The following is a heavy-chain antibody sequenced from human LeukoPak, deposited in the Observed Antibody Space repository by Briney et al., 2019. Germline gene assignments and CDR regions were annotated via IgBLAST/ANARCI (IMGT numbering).Heavy chain of an antibody. CDR1: GGSFSGYY. J-gene: IGHJ4*02. Sequence: SETLSLTCAVYGGSFSGYYWSWIPQPPGKGLEWIGEINHSGSTNYNPSLKSRVTISVDTSKNQFSLKLSSVTAADTAVYYCARGGRGYSYGYWGQGTLVTVSS. D-gene: IGHD5-18*01. CDR3: ARGGRGYSYGY. CDR2: INHSGST. V-gene: IGHV4-34*01.